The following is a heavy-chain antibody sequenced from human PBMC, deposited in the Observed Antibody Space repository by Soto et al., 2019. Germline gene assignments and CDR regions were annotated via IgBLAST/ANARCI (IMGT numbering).Heavy chain of an antibody. D-gene: IGHD6-13*01. J-gene: IGHJ6*03. Sequence: QVQLVESGGGAVQPGRSLRLSCTASAFTLRSYGMHWVRQAPGKGLEWVAVTSHDGGNKYYADSVRGRFTISRDNSKNMIYLQMNSLRAEDTAVYYCAKDPASAAGTFFDYYYYMDVWGKGTTVTVSS. CDR1: AFTLRSYG. V-gene: IGHV3-30*18. CDR2: TSHDGGNK. CDR3: AKDPASAAGTFFDYYYYMDV.